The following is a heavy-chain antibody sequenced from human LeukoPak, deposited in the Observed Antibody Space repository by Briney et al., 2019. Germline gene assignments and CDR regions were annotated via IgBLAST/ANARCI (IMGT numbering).Heavy chain of an antibody. CDR2: ISDSGGST. V-gene: IGHV3-23*01. D-gene: IGHD5-18*01. Sequence: AGGSLRLSCAASGFTFRNYAMSWVRQAPGKGLEWVSAISDSGGSTYYADFVKGLFTIFRDNSKNTVYLQMNSLRAEDTAIYYCAKMYFSYGYGGWFESWGQGTLVLVSS. CDR1: GFTFRNYA. CDR3: AKMYFSYGYGGWFES. J-gene: IGHJ5*01.